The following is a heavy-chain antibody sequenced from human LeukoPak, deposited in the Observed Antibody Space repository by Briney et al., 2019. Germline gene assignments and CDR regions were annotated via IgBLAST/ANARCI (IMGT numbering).Heavy chain of an antibody. CDR1: GFTFSSYA. CDR2: ISGSGGST. D-gene: IGHD2-21*01. Sequence: PGGSLRLSCVASGFTFSSYAMSWVRQAPGKGLGWVSTISGSGGSTYYADSVKGRFTISRDNSKNTLYLQMNSLRAEDTAVYYCANREGGDPPFXYXXQGTXVTVSX. J-gene: IGHJ4*02. V-gene: IGHV3-23*01. CDR3: ANREGGDPPFXY.